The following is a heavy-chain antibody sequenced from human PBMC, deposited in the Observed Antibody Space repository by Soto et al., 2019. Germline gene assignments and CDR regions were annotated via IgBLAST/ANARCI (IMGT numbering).Heavy chain of an antibody. CDR1: GFSFRSYT. CDR2: IYTSXSAT. V-gene: IGHV3-48*02. CDR3: ARASRWYFDS. Sequence: GXSXRLACAASGFSFRSYTMNWVRQTPGKWLEWISXIYTSXSATRYEDSVXXRFSISRXTARKYLYMQMNSLRDEDEAVYYCARASRWYFDSWGQGALVTVYS. J-gene: IGHJ4*02. D-gene: IGHD1-1*01.